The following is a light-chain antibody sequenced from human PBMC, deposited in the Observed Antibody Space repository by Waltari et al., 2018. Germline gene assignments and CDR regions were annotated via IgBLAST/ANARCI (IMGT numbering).Light chain of an antibody. J-gene: IGKJ5*01. CDR2: DAS. Sequence: ENVLTHSPATLSLSPGERATLSCRASQSVSSFLAWYQQKPGQAPRLLIYDASNRAAGIPARFSGSGSGTDFTLTISSLEPEDFAVYYCQQRSNWPVTFGQGTRLEIK. CDR1: QSVSSF. V-gene: IGKV3-11*01. CDR3: QQRSNWPVT.